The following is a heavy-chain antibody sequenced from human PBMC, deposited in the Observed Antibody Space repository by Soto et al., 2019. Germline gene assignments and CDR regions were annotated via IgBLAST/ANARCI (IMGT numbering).Heavy chain of an antibody. J-gene: IGHJ6*03. CDR3: AKDLSQYMDV. CDR1: GFTFSLHS. CDR2: ISSSTI. V-gene: IGHV3-48*01. Sequence: GGSLRLSCAASGFTFSLHSMNWVRQAPGKGLQWVSYISSSTIYYADSVKGRFTISRDNAKNSLYLQMNSLRAEDTAVYYCAKDLSQYMDVRGKGTTVTVSS.